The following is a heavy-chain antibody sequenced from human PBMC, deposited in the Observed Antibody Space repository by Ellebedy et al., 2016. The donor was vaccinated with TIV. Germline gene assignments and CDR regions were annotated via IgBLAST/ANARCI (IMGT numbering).Heavy chain of an antibody. D-gene: IGHD6-13*01. J-gene: IGHJ4*02. CDR1: GFTFSSFG. V-gene: IGHV3-23*01. Sequence: GGSLRLSCEASGFTFSSFGMSWVRQVAGKGLEWVTGISGSGVSTYNADSVKGRFNISRDNSKNMMYLHMNSLRVDDTAVYYCAKRSQFSSISCFDYWGQGTPVTVSS. CDR2: ISGSGVST. CDR3: AKRSQFSSISCFDY.